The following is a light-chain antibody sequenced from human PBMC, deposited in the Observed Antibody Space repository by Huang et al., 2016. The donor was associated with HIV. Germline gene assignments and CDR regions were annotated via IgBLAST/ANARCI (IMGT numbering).Light chain of an antibody. CDR1: QGIINY. J-gene: IGKJ4*01. Sequence: DIQMTQSPSSLSASVGDRVTITCRASQGIINYLAWYQQKAGKPPNLLIYEASTFQSGVSSRFSGSGYGTDFTLTISSLQPEDVATYYCQKYDNAPLTFGGGTKVEI. CDR2: EAS. CDR3: QKYDNAPLT. V-gene: IGKV1-27*01.